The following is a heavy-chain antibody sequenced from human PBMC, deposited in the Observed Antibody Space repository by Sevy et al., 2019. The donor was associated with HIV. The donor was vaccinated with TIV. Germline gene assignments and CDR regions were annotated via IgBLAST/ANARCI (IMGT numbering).Heavy chain of an antibody. J-gene: IGHJ6*02. CDR2: ISYEGRNK. V-gene: IGHV3-30*04. Sequence: GVSLRLSCAASGFTLSRYAMHWVRQAPGKGLEWVALISYEGRNKFYADSVKGRFTISKDNSENRLYLQMNSLRPEDEAVYYCARDLGRSDAALVVFYYYGMDVWGQGTTVTVSS. CDR1: GFTLSRYA. D-gene: IGHD2-8*02. CDR3: ARDLGRSDAALVVFYYYGMDV.